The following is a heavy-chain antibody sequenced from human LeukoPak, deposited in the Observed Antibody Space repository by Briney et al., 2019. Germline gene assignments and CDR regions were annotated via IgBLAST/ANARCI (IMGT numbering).Heavy chain of an antibody. J-gene: IGHJ4*02. CDR3: ARDRCSSTSCYVLYFDY. V-gene: IGHV3-11*06. CDR2: ISSGSTYT. D-gene: IGHD2-2*01. Sequence: PGGSLRLSCEVSGFTFSDHYMSWIRQAPGKRLEWVSYISSGSTYTNYADSVEGRFTISRDNAKNSLYLQMNSLRDEDTAVYYCARDRCSSTSCYVLYFDYWGQGSLVTVSS. CDR1: GFTFSDHY.